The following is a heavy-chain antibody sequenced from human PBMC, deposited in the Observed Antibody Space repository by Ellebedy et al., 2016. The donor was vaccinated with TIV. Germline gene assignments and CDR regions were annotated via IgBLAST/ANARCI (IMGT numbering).Heavy chain of an antibody. CDR2: VSRRSSYI. Sequence: GESLKISXAASGFSVMDFNMNWVRQAPGKGLEWVSSVSRRSSYIYYVDSVRGRFTTSRDNAKNSLFLQMNSLRVEDTAVYYCARGLDAFDIWGQGTRVTVSS. CDR1: GFSVMDFN. V-gene: IGHV3-21*06. J-gene: IGHJ3*02. CDR3: ARGLDAFDI.